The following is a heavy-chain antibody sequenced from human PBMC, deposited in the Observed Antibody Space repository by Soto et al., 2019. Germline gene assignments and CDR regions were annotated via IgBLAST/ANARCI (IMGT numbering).Heavy chain of an antibody. Sequence: EVQLLESGGGLVQPGGSLRLSCAASGFTFSSYAMSWVRQAPGKGLEWVSSISGSGGSTYYADSVKGRFTISRDNSKNTLSVQMNSLRAEDTAVYYCARGSSFDYWGQGTLVTVSS. CDR2: ISGSGGST. D-gene: IGHD3-10*01. J-gene: IGHJ4*02. V-gene: IGHV3-23*01. CDR3: ARGSSFDY. CDR1: GFTFSSYA.